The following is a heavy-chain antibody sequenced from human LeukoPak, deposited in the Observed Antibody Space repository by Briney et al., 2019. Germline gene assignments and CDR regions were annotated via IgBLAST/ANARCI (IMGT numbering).Heavy chain of an antibody. CDR2: INPSGGST. Sequence: ASVKVSCKASGYTFTSYYMHWVRQAPGQGLEWMGIINPSGGSTSYAQKFQGRVTMTRDTSTSTVYMELSSLRSEDTAVYYCARDSIAAAGTGYFDYWCQGTLVTVSS. CDR3: ARDSIAAAGTGYFDY. J-gene: IGHJ4*02. CDR1: GYTFTSYY. V-gene: IGHV1-46*01. D-gene: IGHD6-13*01.